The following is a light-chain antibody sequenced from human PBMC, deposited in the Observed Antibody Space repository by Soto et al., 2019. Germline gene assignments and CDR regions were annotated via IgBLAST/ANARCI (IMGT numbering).Light chain of an antibody. V-gene: IGLV2-14*01. Sequence: QAVVTQPASVSGSPGQSITISCTGTSGDVGAYDFVSWYQHHPGKAPRFVIYDVSRRPAGASDRFSGSKSGSTASLTISSLQAEDEADYYCVSFTVHYSYVFGTGTKVTVL. CDR1: SGDVGAYDF. CDR3: VSFTVHYSYV. J-gene: IGLJ1*01. CDR2: DVS.